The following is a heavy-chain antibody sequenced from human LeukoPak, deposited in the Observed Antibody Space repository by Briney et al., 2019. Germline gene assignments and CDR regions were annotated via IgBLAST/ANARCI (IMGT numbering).Heavy chain of an antibody. D-gene: IGHD1-26*01. Sequence: GGSLRLSCAASGFTFDDYGMSWVRQAPGKGLEWVSGINWNGGSTYYADSVKGRFTISRDNSKNTLYLQMNSLRAEDTAVYYCARAGSFTLVFDYWGQGTLVTASS. J-gene: IGHJ4*02. CDR1: GFTFDDYG. V-gene: IGHV3-20*04. CDR3: ARAGSFTLVFDY. CDR2: INWNGGST.